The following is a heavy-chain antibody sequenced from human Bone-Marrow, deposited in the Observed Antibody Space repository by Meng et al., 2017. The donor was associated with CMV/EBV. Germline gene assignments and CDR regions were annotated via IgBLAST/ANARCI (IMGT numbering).Heavy chain of an antibody. V-gene: IGHV3-48*04. CDR2: ISSSSYTI. Sequence: GESLKISCAASGFTFGSYSMNWVRQAPGKGLEWISYISSSSYTIYYADSVKDRFTVSRDSARNSLYLQMNSLRAEDTAVYYCARDFRDTTGSHPMDVWGQGNTVTVSS. D-gene: IGHD1-26*01. CDR1: GFTFGSYS. CDR3: ARDFRDTTGSHPMDV. J-gene: IGHJ6*02.